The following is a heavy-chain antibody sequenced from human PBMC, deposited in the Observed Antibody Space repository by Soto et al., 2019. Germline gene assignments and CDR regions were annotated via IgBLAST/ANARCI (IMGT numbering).Heavy chain of an antibody. CDR3: ASDFSMVIVAPGY. CDR2: IHGGGNSA. V-gene: IGHV3-23*01. D-gene: IGHD5-12*01. J-gene: IGHJ4*02. CDR1: GFTFSGYA. Sequence: GGSLRLSCAASGFTFSGYAMSWVRQAPGKGLEWVSVIHGGGNSAYYADSVKGRFTISRDNSKNTVYLQINALRAEDTAVYYCASDFSMVIVAPGYWGQGTLVTVSS.